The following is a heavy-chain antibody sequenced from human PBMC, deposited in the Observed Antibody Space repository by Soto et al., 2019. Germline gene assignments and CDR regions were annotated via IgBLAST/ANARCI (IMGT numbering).Heavy chain of an antibody. CDR1: GGTFSSYT. Sequence: QVQLVQSGAEVKKPGSSVKVSCKASGGTFSSYTISWVRQAPGQGLEWMGRIIPILGIANYAQKFLGRVTITADKSTSTAYMELSSLRSEDTAVYYCASGAYYYGSGRIMDVWGKGTTVTVSS. V-gene: IGHV1-69*02. CDR2: IIPILGIA. D-gene: IGHD3-10*01. J-gene: IGHJ6*04. CDR3: ASGAYYYGSGRIMDV.